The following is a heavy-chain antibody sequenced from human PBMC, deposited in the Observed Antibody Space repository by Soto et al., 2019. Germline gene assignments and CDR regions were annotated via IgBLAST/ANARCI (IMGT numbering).Heavy chain of an antibody. J-gene: IGHJ4*02. CDR1: GGTFSSYA. D-gene: IGHD7-27*01. Sequence: GASVKVSCKASGGTFSSYAISWVRQAPGQGLEWMGGIIPMFGTANYAQKFQGRVTITADESTSTAYMELSSLRSEDTAVYYCARAPNWERPLFDYWGQGTLVTVAS. CDR2: IIPMFGTA. CDR3: ARAPNWERPLFDY. V-gene: IGHV1-69*13.